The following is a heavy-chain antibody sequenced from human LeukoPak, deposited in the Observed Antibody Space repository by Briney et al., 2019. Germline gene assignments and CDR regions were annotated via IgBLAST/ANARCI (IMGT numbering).Heavy chain of an antibody. CDR3: ARDLLRWSHAFDI. CDR2: INPNSGGT. CDR1: GYTFTGYY. V-gene: IGHV1-2*02. D-gene: IGHD4-23*01. Sequence: ASVKVSCKASGYTFTGYYMHWVRQAPGQGLEWMGWINPNSGGTNYAQKFQGRVTMTRDTSISTAYMELSRLRSDDTAVYYCARDLLRWSHAFDIWGQGTMVTVSS. J-gene: IGHJ3*02.